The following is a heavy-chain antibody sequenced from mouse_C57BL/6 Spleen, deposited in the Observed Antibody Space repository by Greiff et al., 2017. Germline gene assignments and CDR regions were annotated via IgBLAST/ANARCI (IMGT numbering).Heavy chain of an antibody. CDR1: GYTFTSYW. D-gene: IGHD2-3*01. V-gene: IGHV1-72*01. J-gene: IGHJ3*01. CDR2: IDPNSGGT. CDR3: ARGYVGYFAWFAY. Sequence: VQLQQPGAELVKPGASVKLSCKASGYTFTSYWMHWVKQRPGRGLEWIGRIDPNSGGTTYNEKFKSKATLTVDKPSSTAYMQLSSLTSDDSAVYYCARGYVGYFAWFAYWGQGTLVTVSA.